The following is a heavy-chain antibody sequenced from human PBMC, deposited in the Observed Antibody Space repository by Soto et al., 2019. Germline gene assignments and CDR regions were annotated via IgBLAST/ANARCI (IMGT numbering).Heavy chain of an antibody. V-gene: IGHV1-69*01. CDR1: GGSFSDYA. D-gene: IGHD3-22*01. CDR2: IIPMLGIA. CDR3: ARDGNYYDTSGFQRDYHYYGMDV. J-gene: IGHJ6*02. Sequence: QVQLVQSGAEVKKPGSSVKVSCQASGGSFSDYAISWVRQAPGQGLEWMGGIIPMLGIADNAQKFQGRVIITADEYTSTVYMELSSLRSDDTAVYYCARDGNYYDTSGFQRDYHYYGMDVWGQGTTVTVAS.